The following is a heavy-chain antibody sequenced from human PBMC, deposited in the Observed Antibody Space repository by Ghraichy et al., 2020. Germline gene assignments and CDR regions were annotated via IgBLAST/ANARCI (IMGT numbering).Heavy chain of an antibody. CDR3: TRREPTVNALKGAFDI. J-gene: IGHJ3*02. V-gene: IGHV4-61*02. CDR2: IHTNGAT. CDR1: GDSISSGDYY. Sequence: SQTLSLTCTVSGDSISSGDYYWSWIRQPAGKGLEWVGRIHTNGATNYYPSLKSRVTVSIDTSKNQFSLTLSSVTAADTAVYYCTRREPTVNALKGAFDIWGQGTTVTVSS. D-gene: IGHD4-17*01.